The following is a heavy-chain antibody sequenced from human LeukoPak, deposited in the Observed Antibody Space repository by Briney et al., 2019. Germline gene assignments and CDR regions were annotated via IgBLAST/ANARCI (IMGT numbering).Heavy chain of an antibody. Sequence: GGSLRLSCAASGFTFSSFGMHWVRQAPGKGLEWVSYISDSSSLTYYADSVKGRFTISRDNAKNSLSLQLNSLRDEDTAVYFCAKVIRGGYGMDVWGQGTTVTVSS. V-gene: IGHV3-48*02. CDR2: ISDSSSLT. D-gene: IGHD3-10*01. J-gene: IGHJ6*02. CDR1: GFTFSSFG. CDR3: AKVIRGGYGMDV.